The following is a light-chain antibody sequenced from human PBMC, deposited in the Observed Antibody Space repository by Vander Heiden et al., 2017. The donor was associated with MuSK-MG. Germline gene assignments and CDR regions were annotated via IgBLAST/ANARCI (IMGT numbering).Light chain of an antibody. CDR2: AAS. Sequence: DIQITQSPSSLSESVGDRVTITCRASQGIRNSLAWYQEKPGKVPKLLIYAASTLQSGIPARFSGSGSGTDFTLTISSLQPEDVATYYCQKYNSVPPSFGGGTTVEIK. CDR1: QGIRNS. V-gene: IGKV1-27*01. J-gene: IGKJ4*01. CDR3: QKYNSVPPS.